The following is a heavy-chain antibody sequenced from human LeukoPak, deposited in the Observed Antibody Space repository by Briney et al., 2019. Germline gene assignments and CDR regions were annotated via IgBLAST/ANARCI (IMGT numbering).Heavy chain of an antibody. V-gene: IGHV3-7*01. Sequence: SGGSLRLSCVASGLSFGNYWMDWVRQAPGKGLEWVGNIKQDGSEKYYVDSVKGRFTISRDNAKNSLYLDMDSLRVEDTAIYYCTRGFDPWGQGTLVTVSS. CDR1: GLSFGNYW. J-gene: IGHJ5*02. CDR3: TRGFDP. CDR2: IKQDGSEK.